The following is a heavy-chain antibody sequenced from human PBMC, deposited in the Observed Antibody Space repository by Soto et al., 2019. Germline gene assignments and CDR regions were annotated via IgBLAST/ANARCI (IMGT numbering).Heavy chain of an antibody. V-gene: IGHV3-66*01. CDR1: GFTVSTNY. CDR3: ARVSMVRGGMITDWYLDL. J-gene: IGHJ2*01. Sequence: EVQLVESGGGLVQPGGSLRLSCATSGFTVSTNYISWVRQAPGKGLEWVSVIYSGGSIYYADSVKGRFIISRDNSENTVYLQMNSLRAEDTAVYYCARVSMVRGGMITDWYLDLWGRGTLVTVSS. CDR2: IYSGGSI. D-gene: IGHD3-10*01.